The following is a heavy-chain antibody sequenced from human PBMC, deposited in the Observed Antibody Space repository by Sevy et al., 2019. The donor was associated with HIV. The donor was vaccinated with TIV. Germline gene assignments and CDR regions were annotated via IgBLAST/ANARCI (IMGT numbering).Heavy chain of an antibody. CDR2: IYSGGST. CDR1: GFTVSSNY. J-gene: IGHJ5*02. Sequence: GGSLRLSCAASGFTVSSNYMSWVRQAPGKGLEWVSVIYSGGSTYYADSVKGRFTISRDNSKNTLYLQRNSLRAEDTAVYYCAAMVRGVIGPWGQGTLVTVSS. V-gene: IGHV3-53*01. CDR3: AAMVRGVIGP. D-gene: IGHD3-10*01.